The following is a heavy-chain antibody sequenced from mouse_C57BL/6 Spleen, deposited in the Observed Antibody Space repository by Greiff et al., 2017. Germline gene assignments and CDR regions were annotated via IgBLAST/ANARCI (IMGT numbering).Heavy chain of an antibody. Sequence: EVKLMESGAELVRPGASVQLSCPASGFNIKDYYMHWVKQRPEQGLEWIGRIDPEDGDTEYAPQFQGKATMTADTSSNTAYLQLSSLTSEDTAVYYCTTFITTVVAGAMDYWGQGTSVTVSS. J-gene: IGHJ4*01. CDR2: IDPEDGDT. CDR1: GFNIKDYY. V-gene: IGHV14-1*01. D-gene: IGHD1-1*01. CDR3: TTFITTVVAGAMDY.